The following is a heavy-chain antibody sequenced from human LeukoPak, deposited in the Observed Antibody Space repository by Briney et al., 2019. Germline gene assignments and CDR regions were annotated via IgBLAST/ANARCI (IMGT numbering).Heavy chain of an antibody. Sequence: SETLSLTCTVSGGSITSNTYYWGWIRQPPGKGLEWIGSFYYSGSTYYNPSLKSRVTISVDTSKNQFSLRLSSVTAADTAVYYCARRKAQGIFPKTKYYFDYWGQGTLVTVSS. CDR3: ARRKAQGIFPKTKYYFDY. CDR1: GGSITSNTYY. V-gene: IGHV4-39*01. J-gene: IGHJ4*02. CDR2: FYYSGST. D-gene: IGHD3-3*01.